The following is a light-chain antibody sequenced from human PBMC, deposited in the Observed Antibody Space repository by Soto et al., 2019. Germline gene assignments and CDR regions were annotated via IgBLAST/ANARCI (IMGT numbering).Light chain of an antibody. V-gene: IGKV1-39*01. CDR2: AAS. CDR1: QNISNY. CDR3: QHSYITPYT. Sequence: DIQMTQSPSSLSASVGDRVTITCRASQNISNYLNWYQQKPGKAPKLLIHAASSLQSGVPSMFSGSGSGTDFTLTISSLQPEDFATYYCQHSYITPYTFGQGTKLEIK. J-gene: IGKJ2*01.